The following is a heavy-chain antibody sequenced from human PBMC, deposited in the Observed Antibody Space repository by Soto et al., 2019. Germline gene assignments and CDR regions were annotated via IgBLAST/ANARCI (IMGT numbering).Heavy chain of an antibody. V-gene: IGHV3-21*01. CDR2: TSSSSSYI. J-gene: IGHJ4*02. Sequence: EVQLVESGGGLVKPGGSLRLSCAASGFTFSSYSMNWVRQAPGKGLEWVSSTSSSSSYIYYADSVKGRFTISRDNAKNSLYLQMNSLRAEDTAVYYCARDYYGSGSPDYWGQGTLVTVSS. D-gene: IGHD3-10*01. CDR1: GFTFSSYS. CDR3: ARDYYGSGSPDY.